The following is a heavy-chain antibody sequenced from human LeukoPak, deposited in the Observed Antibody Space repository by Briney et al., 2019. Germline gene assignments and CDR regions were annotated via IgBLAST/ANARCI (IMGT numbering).Heavy chain of an antibody. CDR3: ARDYYGSGSY. CDR1: GGSISSYY. CDR2: INHSGST. V-gene: IGHV4-34*01. Sequence: SETLSLTCTVSGGSISSYYWSWIRQPPGKGLEWIGEINHSGSTNYNPSLKSRVTISVDTSKNQFSLKLSSVTAADTAVYYCARDYYGSGSYWGQGTLVTVSS. J-gene: IGHJ4*02. D-gene: IGHD3-10*01.